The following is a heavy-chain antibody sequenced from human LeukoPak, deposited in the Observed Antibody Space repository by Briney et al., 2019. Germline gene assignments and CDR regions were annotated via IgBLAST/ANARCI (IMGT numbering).Heavy chain of an antibody. Sequence: PGGSLRLSCAASGFTFSSYGMHWVRQAPGKGLEWVAVIWYDGSNKYYADSVKGRFTISRDNSKNTLYLQMNSLRAEDTAVYYCARDSRGYYYDSSGYPDAFDIWGQGTMVTVSS. J-gene: IGHJ3*02. CDR2: IWYDGSNK. D-gene: IGHD3-22*01. CDR1: GFTFSSYG. CDR3: ARDSRGYYYDSSGYPDAFDI. V-gene: IGHV3-33*01.